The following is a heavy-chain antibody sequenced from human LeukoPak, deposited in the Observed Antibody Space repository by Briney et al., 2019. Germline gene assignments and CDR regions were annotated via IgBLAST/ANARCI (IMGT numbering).Heavy chain of an antibody. D-gene: IGHD6-19*01. CDR1: GFTVSSNY. J-gene: IGHJ4*02. CDR3: ARRRYTSGWYFFFDY. CDR2: IYSAGST. V-gene: IGHV3-53*01. Sequence: GGSLRLSCAASGFTVSSNYMSWVRQASGKGLEWVSVIYSAGSTYYADSVKGRFTISRDNSKNTLFLQMNSLRAEDTALYYCARRRYTSGWYFFFDYWGQGTLVTVSS.